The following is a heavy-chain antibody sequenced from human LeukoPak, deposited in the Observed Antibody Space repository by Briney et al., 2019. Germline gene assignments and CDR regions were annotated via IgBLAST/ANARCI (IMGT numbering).Heavy chain of an antibody. CDR1: GFTFSSYA. D-gene: IGHD3-10*01. J-gene: IGHJ4*02. CDR3: AKDRAELLWFGGILDY. V-gene: IGHV3-23*01. Sequence: PGGSLRLSCAASGFTFSSYAMSWVRQAPGKGLEWVSAISGSGGSTYYADSVKGRFTISRDNSKNTLYLQMNSLRAEDTAVYYCAKDRAELLWFGGILDYWGQGTLVTVS. CDR2: ISGSGGST.